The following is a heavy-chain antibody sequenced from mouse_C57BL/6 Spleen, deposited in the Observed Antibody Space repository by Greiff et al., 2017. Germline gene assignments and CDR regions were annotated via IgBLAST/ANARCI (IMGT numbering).Heavy chain of an antibody. J-gene: IGHJ1*03. D-gene: IGHD2-1*01. CDR1: GYTFTSYW. CDR3: ARFLQYFEV. V-gene: IGHV1-59*01. CDR2: IDPSDSYT. Sequence: VQLQQPGAELVRPGTSVKLSCKASGYTFTSYWMHWVKQRPGQGLEWIGVIDPSDSYTNYNQKFKGKATLTVDTSSSTAYMQLSSLTSGDSAVYYCARFLQYFEVWGTKGTVTVSS.